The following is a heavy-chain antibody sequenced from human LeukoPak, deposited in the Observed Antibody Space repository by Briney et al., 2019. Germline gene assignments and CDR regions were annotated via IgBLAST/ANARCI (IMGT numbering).Heavy chain of an antibody. V-gene: IGHV4-34*01. J-gene: IGHJ3*02. CDR2: INHSGST. CDR1: GGSFSGYY. Sequence: SETLSLTCAVYGGSFSGYYWSWIRQPPGKGLEWIGEINHSGSTNYNPSLKSRVTISVDTSKNQFSLKLSSVTAADTAVYYCAIGRRIAAHRAFDIWGQGTMVTVPS. D-gene: IGHD6-6*01. CDR3: AIGRRIAAHRAFDI.